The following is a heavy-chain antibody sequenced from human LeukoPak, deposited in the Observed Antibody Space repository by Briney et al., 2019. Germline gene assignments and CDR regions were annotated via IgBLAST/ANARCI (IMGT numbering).Heavy chain of an antibody. D-gene: IGHD3-10*01. J-gene: IGHJ6*02. Sequence: GGSLRLSCAASGFTFDDNAMHWVRRAPGKGLEWVSLISGDGGTIYYADSVKGRFAISRDNSKNSLYLQMNSLRTEDTALYYCAKDQFGSGSYSLGGMDVWGQGTTVTVSS. V-gene: IGHV3-43*02. CDR1: GFTFDDNA. CDR2: ISGDGGTI. CDR3: AKDQFGSGSYSLGGMDV.